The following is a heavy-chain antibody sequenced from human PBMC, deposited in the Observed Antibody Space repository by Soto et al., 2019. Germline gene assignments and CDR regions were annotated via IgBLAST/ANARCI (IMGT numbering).Heavy chain of an antibody. V-gene: IGHV3-23*01. J-gene: IGHJ4*02. Sequence: GGSLRLSCAASGFTFSSYSMNWVRQAPWRGLEWVSTISNSGSTYYADAVKGRFTISRDISKNTLYLQMSSLRADDTALYYCAKDREGYCSSTSCLYYFDSWGQGTQVTVSS. CDR1: GFTFSSYS. CDR2: ISNSGST. D-gene: IGHD2-2*01. CDR3: AKDREGYCSSTSCLYYFDS.